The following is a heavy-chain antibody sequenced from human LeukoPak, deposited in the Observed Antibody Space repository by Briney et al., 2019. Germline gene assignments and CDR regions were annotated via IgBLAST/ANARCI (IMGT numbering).Heavy chain of an antibody. CDR2: IDYSGST. V-gene: IGHV4-59*01. Sequence: SETLSLTCIVSGGSISSYYWSWIRQPPGKGLEWIGYIDYSGSTNYNPSLKSRVTISVDTSKNQFSLKLSSVTAADTAVYYCARGLMMAVAGRGEFHYWGQGTLVTVSS. J-gene: IGHJ4*02. D-gene: IGHD6-13*01. CDR1: GGSISSYY. CDR3: ARGLMMAVAGRGEFHY.